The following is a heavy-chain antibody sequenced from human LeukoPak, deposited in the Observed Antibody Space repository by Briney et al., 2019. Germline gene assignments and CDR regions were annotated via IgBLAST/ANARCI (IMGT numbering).Heavy chain of an antibody. D-gene: IGHD2-2*01. CDR2: IRYDGSNK. CDR1: GFTFSSYC. Sequence: PGGSLRLSCAASGFTFSSYCMHWVRQAPGKGLVWVAFIRYDGSNKYYADSVKGRFTISRDNSKNTLYLQMNSLRAEDTAVYYCAKDANEDIVVVGDAFDIWGQGTMVTVSS. CDR3: AKDANEDIVVVGDAFDI. J-gene: IGHJ3*02. V-gene: IGHV3-30*02.